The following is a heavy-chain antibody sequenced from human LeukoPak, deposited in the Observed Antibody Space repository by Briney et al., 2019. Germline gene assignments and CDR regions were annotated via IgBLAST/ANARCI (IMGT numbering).Heavy chain of an antibody. J-gene: IGHJ4*02. V-gene: IGHV3-33*01. CDR1: GFEFGLYG. D-gene: IGHD3-3*01. Sequence: PGKSLRLSCVASGFEFGLYGMNWVRQAPGKGLKWVAVIWFDGSEKRYGDSVKGRFTISRDNSNNTISLQMNSLRVEDTAVYYCARDREGWSGYYKVFEYWGQGAQVTVSS. CDR2: IWFDGSEK. CDR3: ARDREGWSGYYKVFEY.